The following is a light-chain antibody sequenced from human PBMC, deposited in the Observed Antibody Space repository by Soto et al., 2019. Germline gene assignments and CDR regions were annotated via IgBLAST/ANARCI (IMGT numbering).Light chain of an antibody. J-gene: IGLJ3*02. CDR2: EDT. CDR1: GSDVGSYNL. V-gene: IGLV2-23*01. Sequence: QSALTQPASVSGSPGQSITISCTGSGSDVGSYNLVSWYQHHPGKAPKLIIYEDTKRPSGVPPRFSGSKSGSTASLTISRLQAEDESNDFCCAYAGRDIWLFGGGTKLTFL. CDR3: CAYAGRDIWL.